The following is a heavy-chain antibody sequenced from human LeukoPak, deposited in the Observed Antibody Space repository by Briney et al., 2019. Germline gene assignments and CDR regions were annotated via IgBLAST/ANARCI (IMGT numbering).Heavy chain of an antibody. D-gene: IGHD5-12*01. CDR1: GYTFTSYG. J-gene: IGHJ4*02. Sequence: ASVKVSCKASGYTFTSYGISWVRQAPGRGLEWMGWISAYNGNTNYAQKLQGRVTMTTDTSTSTAYMELRSLRSDDTAVYYCARDDYEDATNIVATIDYWGQGTLVTVSS. CDR2: ISAYNGNT. V-gene: IGHV1-18*01. CDR3: ARDDYEDATNIVATIDY.